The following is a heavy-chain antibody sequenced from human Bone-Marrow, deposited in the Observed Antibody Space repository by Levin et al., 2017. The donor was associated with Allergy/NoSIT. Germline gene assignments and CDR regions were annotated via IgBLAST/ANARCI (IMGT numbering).Heavy chain of an antibody. CDR1: GFTFGDYA. V-gene: IGHV3-9*01. CDR3: AKDVFRLGATRWSCFDL. J-gene: IGHJ3*01. D-gene: IGHD1-26*01. Sequence: PGGSLRLSCAASGFTFGDYAMHWVRQVPGKGLEWVSGINWKGDSIAYADSVEGRFTISRDNTRNSLDLQMNSLRAEDTALYYCAKDVFRLGATRWSCFDLWGQGTMVTVSS. CDR2: INWKGDSI.